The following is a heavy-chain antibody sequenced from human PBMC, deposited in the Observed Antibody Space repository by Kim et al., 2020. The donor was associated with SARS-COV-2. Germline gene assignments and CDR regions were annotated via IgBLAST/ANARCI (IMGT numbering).Heavy chain of an antibody. CDR2: IWYDGSNK. D-gene: IGHD1-7*01. CDR3: AKEMYNWNYVAAFDI. J-gene: IGHJ3*02. Sequence: GGSLRLSCAASGFTFSSYAMHWVRQAPGKGLEWVAVIWYDGSNKYYADSVKGRFTISRDNSKNTLYLQMNSLRAEDTAVYYCAKEMYNWNYVAAFDIWGQGTMVTVSS. CDR1: GFTFSSYA. V-gene: IGHV3-33*06.